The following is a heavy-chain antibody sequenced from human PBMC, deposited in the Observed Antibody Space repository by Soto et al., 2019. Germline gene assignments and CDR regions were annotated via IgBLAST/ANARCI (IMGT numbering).Heavy chain of an antibody. CDR2: IHNTGSP. Sequence: KPSETLSLTSTVSGGSISSGDYYWTWIRQPPGKGLEWIAYIHNTGSPYYNPSLKIRLTISLDTSNDQSSLRLSSVTAANTAPYCGASSRHTGRYSLEYWGQGSRVVVSS. D-gene: IGHD2-8*02. CDR1: GGSISSGDYY. CDR3: ASSRHTGRYSLEY. V-gene: IGHV4-30-4*01. J-gene: IGHJ4*02.